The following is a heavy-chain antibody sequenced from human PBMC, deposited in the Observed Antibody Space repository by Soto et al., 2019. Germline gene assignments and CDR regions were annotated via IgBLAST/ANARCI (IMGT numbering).Heavy chain of an antibody. Sequence: QVQLQESGPGLVKPSQTLSLTCTVSGGSISSGGYYWSWIRQPPGKGMEWIGYIYYSGSIYYNPSLKSRVTISVDTSKNQFSTKLSSVNAADTAVYYCARDHDFQGYYGMDVWGQGTTVTVSS. D-gene: IGHD3-16*01. CDR2: IYYSGSI. CDR1: GGSISSGGYY. J-gene: IGHJ6*02. CDR3: ARDHDFQGYYGMDV. V-gene: IGHV4-30-4*01.